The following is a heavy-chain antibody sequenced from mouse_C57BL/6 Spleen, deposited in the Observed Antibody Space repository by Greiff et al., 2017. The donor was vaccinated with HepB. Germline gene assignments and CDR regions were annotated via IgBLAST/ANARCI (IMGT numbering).Heavy chain of an antibody. D-gene: IGHD1-1*01. CDR1: GYTFTDYY. CDR3: ASVLYGSSFDY. V-gene: IGHV1-76*01. J-gene: IGHJ2*01. Sequence: VQLQQSGAELVRPGASVKLSCKASGYTFTDYYINWVKQRPGQGLEWIARIYPGSGNTYYNEKFKGKATLTAEKSSSTAYMQLSSLTSEDSAVYFCASVLYGSSFDYWGQGTTLTVSS. CDR2: IYPGSGNT.